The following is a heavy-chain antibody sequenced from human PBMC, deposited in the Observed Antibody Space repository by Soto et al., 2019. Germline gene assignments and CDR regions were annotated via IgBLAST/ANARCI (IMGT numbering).Heavy chain of an antibody. CDR1: GGSVSSGSYY. CDR2: IYYSGST. Sequence: SETLSLTXTVSGGSVSSGSYYWSWIRQPPGKGLEWIGYIYYSGSTNYNPSLKSRVTISVDTSKNQFSLKLSSVTAADTAVYYCASMIVVVNAEYFQHWGQGTLVTVSS. V-gene: IGHV4-61*01. CDR3: ASMIVVVNAEYFQH. J-gene: IGHJ1*01. D-gene: IGHD3-22*01.